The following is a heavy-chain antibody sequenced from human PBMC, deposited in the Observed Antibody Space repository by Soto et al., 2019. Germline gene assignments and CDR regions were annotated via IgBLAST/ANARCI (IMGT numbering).Heavy chain of an antibody. CDR1: GFTFDDYT. CDR2: ISWDGGST. D-gene: IGHD5-12*01. V-gene: IGHV3-43*01. J-gene: IGHJ4*02. CDR3: AKDKGGYFSYYFDY. Sequence: GGSLRLSCAASGFTFDDYTMHWVRQAPGKGLEWVSLISWDGGSTYYADSVKGRFTISRDNSKNSLYLQMNSLRTEDTALYYCAKDKGGYFSYYFDYWGQGTLVTVSS.